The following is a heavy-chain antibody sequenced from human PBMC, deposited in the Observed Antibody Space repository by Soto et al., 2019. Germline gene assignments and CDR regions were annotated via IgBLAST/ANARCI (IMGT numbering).Heavy chain of an antibody. CDR2: INHSGST. D-gene: IGHD4-4*01. Sequence: SETLSLTCAVYGGSFSGYYWSWIRQPPGKGLEWIGEINHSGSTNYNPSLKSRVTISVDKSKNQFSLKLSSVTAADTAVYYCARGKATVTTFKYYYYGMDVWGQGTTVTVSS. CDR1: GGSFSGYY. J-gene: IGHJ6*02. CDR3: ARGKATVTTFKYYYYGMDV. V-gene: IGHV4-34*01.